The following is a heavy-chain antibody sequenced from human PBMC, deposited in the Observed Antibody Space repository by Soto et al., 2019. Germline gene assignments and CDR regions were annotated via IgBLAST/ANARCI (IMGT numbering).Heavy chain of an antibody. D-gene: IGHD7-27*01. V-gene: IGHV3-30*03. CDR2: TTYDGRIK. CDR3: AGALGNPFFYYGLDV. J-gene: IGHJ6*02. CDR1: GFSFSSCG. Sequence: PGGSLRLSCVGSGFSFSSCGMQWVRQAQGQGLERVAATTYDGRIKHYDDSVLGRFTISRDNSKNTLYLQMNSLRVADTATYYFAGALGNPFFYYGLDVWGQGTTVTVSS.